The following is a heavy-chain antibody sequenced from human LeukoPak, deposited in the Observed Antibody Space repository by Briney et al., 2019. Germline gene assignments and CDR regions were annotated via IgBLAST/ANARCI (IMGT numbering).Heavy chain of an antibody. CDR1: GFTFDDYG. J-gene: IGHJ5*02. D-gene: IGHD2-15*01. CDR3: ARGADGVSSNSRGWFDP. Sequence: GGSLRLSCAASGFTFDDYGMSWVRQAPGKGLEWVANIKQDGSEKYYVDSVKGRFTISRDNAKNSLYLQMNSLRAEDTAVYSCARGADGVSSNSRGWFDPWGQGTLVTVSS. CDR2: IKQDGSEK. V-gene: IGHV3-7*01.